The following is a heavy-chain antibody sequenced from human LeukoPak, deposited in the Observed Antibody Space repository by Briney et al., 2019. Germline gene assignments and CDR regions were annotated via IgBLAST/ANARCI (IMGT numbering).Heavy chain of an antibody. CDR3: ARDRSSSSELTIDY. CDR1: GYTFTGYY. Sequence: ASVKVSCKASGYTFTGYYMHWVRQAPGQGLEWMGRINPNSGGTNYAQKFQGRVTMTRDTSISTAYMELSRLRSDDTAVYYCARDRSSSSELTIDYWGQGTLVTVSS. J-gene: IGHJ4*02. V-gene: IGHV1-2*06. CDR2: INPNSGGT. D-gene: IGHD6-6*01.